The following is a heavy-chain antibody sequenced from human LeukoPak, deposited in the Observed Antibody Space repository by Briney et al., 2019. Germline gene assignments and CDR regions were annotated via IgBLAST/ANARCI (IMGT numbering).Heavy chain of an antibody. D-gene: IGHD6-19*01. Sequence: GGSLRLSCAASGFTFSSHSMDWVRQAPGKGLEWVAVIWYDGSNKNYADSVKGRFTISRDNSKNTLYLQMSTLRAEDTAVYYCANSDAYSSTSFDYWGQGTLVSVSS. J-gene: IGHJ4*02. CDR2: IWYDGSNK. CDR3: ANSDAYSSTSFDY. V-gene: IGHV3-33*08. CDR1: GFTFSSHS.